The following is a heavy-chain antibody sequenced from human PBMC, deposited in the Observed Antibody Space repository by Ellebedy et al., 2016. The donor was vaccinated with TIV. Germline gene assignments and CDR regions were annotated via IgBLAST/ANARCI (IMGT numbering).Heavy chain of an antibody. V-gene: IGHV3-23*01. Sequence: GGSLRLSXKVSGFTFSNYVMTWVRQAPGKGLQWVASITGVYDTTHHADSVKGRFTISRDNSKDTLYLDINNLRAEDTALYYCAKDHFAANSRWDAFDVWGQGTMVTVSS. J-gene: IGHJ3*01. CDR2: ITGVYDTT. CDR1: GFTFSNYV. D-gene: IGHD4/OR15-4a*01. CDR3: AKDHFAANSRWDAFDV.